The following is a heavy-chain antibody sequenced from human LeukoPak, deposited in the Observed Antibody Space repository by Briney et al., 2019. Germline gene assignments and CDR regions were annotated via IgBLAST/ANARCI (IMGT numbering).Heavy chain of an antibody. D-gene: IGHD4-23*01. V-gene: IGHV3-9*01. CDR1: GFTFDDYA. CDR2: ISWNSGSI. J-gene: IGHJ4*02. CDR3: AKEHSIDYGGNSGFDY. Sequence: GGSLRLSCAASGFTFDDYAMHWVRQAPGKGLEWVSGISWNSGSIGYADSVKGRFTISRDNAKNSLYLQMNSLRAEDTALYYCAKEHSIDYGGNSGFDYWGQGTLVTVSS.